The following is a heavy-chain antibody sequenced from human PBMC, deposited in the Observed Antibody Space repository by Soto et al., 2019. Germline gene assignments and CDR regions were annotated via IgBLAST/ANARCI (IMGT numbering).Heavy chain of an antibody. CDR3: ATQTYSYNWHH. J-gene: IGHJ5*02. D-gene: IGHD1-1*01. CDR2: ISHSGRT. Sequence: QVQQQESGPGLVKPSGTLSLTCGVSSGSISSRNWWSWVRQPPGKGLEWIGEISHSGRTNYNPSLESRFTMSVDKSRNQFYLKLNFVTAADTAVYYCATQTYSYNWHHWGQGTLVTVSS. V-gene: IGHV4-4*02. CDR1: SGSISSRNW.